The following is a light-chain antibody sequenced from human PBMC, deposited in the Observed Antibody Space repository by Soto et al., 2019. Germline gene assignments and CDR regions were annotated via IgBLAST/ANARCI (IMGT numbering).Light chain of an antibody. J-gene: IGLJ3*02. V-gene: IGLV2-11*01. Sequence: QSALTQPRSVSGSPGQSITISCTGTSSDVGDSNFVSWYQQHPVKAPKLMIYDDSKRPSGIPDRFSGSKSGNTASLTISGLQAEDEADYYCCSYAGNSLWVFGGGTKLTVL. CDR1: SSDVGDSNF. CDR2: DDS. CDR3: CSYAGNSLWV.